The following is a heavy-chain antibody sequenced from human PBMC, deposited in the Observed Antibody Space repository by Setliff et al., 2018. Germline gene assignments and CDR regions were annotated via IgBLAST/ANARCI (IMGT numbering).Heavy chain of an antibody. Sequence: SETLSLTCTVSGGSINSMSYYWGWIRQPPGKGLEWIGSIYHSGSSYYNPSLRRRVTISVDTSKNQFSLILRSVTAADTAVYYCRLWSHDYHNDYWGQGTLVTVSS. CDR1: GGSINSMSYY. CDR3: RLWSHDYHNDY. J-gene: IGHJ4*02. CDR2: IYHSGSS. V-gene: IGHV4-39*07. D-gene: IGHD3-16*01.